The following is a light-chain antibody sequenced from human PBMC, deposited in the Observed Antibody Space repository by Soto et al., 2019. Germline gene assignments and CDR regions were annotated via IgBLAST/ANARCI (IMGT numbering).Light chain of an antibody. CDR1: QSVSSSY. Sequence: EVVLTQSPATLSLSPGERATLSCTASQSVSSSYLAWYQQQPGQTPRLLIYATSTRATGIPARFSGSGSGTEFTLTISSLQSEDFAVYYCQQYSNWPPITFGQGTRLEIK. V-gene: IGKV3-15*01. CDR3: QQYSNWPPIT. CDR2: ATS. J-gene: IGKJ5*01.